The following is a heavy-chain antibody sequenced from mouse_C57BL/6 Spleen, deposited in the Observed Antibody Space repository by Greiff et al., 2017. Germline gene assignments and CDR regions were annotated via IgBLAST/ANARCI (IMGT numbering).Heavy chain of an antibody. V-gene: IGHV5-2*01. CDR3: ARHGNGYDEYFDV. D-gene: IGHD2-2*01. Sequence: EVKVVESGGGLVQPGESLKLSCESNEYEFPSHAMSWVRKTPEKRLELVAAINSDGGSTYYPDTMERRFIISRDNTKKTLYLQMSSLRSEDTALYYCARHGNGYDEYFDVWGTGTTVTVSS. CDR2: INSDGGST. J-gene: IGHJ1*03. CDR1: EYEFPSHA.